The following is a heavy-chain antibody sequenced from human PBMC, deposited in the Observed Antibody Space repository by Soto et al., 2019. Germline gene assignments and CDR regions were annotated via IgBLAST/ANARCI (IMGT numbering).Heavy chain of an antibody. CDR3: ASLRSYGFYFDY. Sequence: GASVKVSCKASGYTFTGYYMHWVRQAPGQGLEWMGWISAYNGNTNYAQKLQGRVTMTTDTSTSTAYMELRSLRSDDTAVYYCASLRSYGFYFDYWGQGTLVTVSS. J-gene: IGHJ4*02. V-gene: IGHV1-18*04. D-gene: IGHD5-18*01. CDR1: GYTFTGYY. CDR2: ISAYNGNT.